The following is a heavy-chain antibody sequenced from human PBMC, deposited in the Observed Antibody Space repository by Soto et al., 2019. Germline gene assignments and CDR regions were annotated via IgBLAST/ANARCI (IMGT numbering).Heavy chain of an antibody. CDR2: IRSKANSYAT. J-gene: IGHJ6*02. CDR3: SRSNLKGMDV. V-gene: IGHV3-73*01. CDR1: GFTFSDSS. Sequence: LRLSCAASGFTFSDSSMHWVRQASGKGLEWVGRIRSKANSYATAYVASVRGRFTISRDDSKNTAYLQLNTLKTEDTAVYYCSRSNLKGMDVWGQGTTVTVSS.